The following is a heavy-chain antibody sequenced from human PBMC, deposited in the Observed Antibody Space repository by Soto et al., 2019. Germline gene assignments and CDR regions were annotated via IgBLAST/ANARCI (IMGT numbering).Heavy chain of an antibody. J-gene: IGHJ5*02. D-gene: IGHD3-10*01. CDR1: GYTFTSYG. Sequence: ASVKVSCKASGYTFTSYGISWVRQAPGQGLEWMGWISAYNGNTNYAQKLQGRVTMTTDTSTSTAYMELRSLRSDDTAVYYCARLAGEVRAVIGWFDPWGQGTLVTVSS. CDR2: ISAYNGNT. V-gene: IGHV1-18*01. CDR3: ARLAGEVRAVIGWFDP.